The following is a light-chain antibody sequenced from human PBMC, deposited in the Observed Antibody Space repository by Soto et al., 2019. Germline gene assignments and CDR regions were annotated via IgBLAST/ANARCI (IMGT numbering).Light chain of an antibody. V-gene: IGLV2-18*02. J-gene: IGLJ2*01. Sequence: QSALTQPPSVSGSPGQSVTISCTGTSSDVGSSNRVSWYQQPPGTAPKLMIYEVSNRPSGVPDRFSGSKSGNTASLTISGLQAEDEADYYCRSFTSDTTLVFGGGTKLTVL. CDR2: EVS. CDR3: RSFTSDTTLV. CDR1: SSDVGSSNR.